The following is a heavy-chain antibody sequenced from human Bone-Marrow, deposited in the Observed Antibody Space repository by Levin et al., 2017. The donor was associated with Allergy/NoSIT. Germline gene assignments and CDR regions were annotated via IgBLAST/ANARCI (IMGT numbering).Heavy chain of an antibody. Sequence: SETLSLTCAVYGGSFSGYYWSWIRQPPGKGLEWIGEINHSGSTNYNPSLKSRVTISVDTSKNQFSLKLSSVTAADTAVYYCAGDTRPLNWNGLGRLQLGFDPWGQGTLVTVSS. CDR3: AGDTRPLNWNGLGRLQLGFDP. D-gene: IGHD1-1*01. J-gene: IGHJ5*02. V-gene: IGHV4-34*01. CDR1: GGSFSGYY. CDR2: INHSGST.